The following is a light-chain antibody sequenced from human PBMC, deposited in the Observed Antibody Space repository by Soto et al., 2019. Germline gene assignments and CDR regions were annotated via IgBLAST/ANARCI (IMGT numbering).Light chain of an antibody. CDR2: VAS. CDR1: QSIYTY. V-gene: IGKV1-39*01. CDR3: QQTYRTPWT. Sequence: DIQMTQSPSSLSASVGDRVTITCRTGQSIYTYLSWYQQKPGKAQNLLIYVASSLQSGVPSRFSGSGSGTEFTLTIRSLQPEDFATYYCQQTYRTPWTFGQGTKVDVK. J-gene: IGKJ1*01.